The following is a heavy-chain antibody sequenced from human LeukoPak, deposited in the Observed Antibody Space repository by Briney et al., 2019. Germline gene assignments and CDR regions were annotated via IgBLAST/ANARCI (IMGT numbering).Heavy chain of an antibody. Sequence: SETLSLTCAVYGGSFSGYYWSWIRQPPGKGPEWIGSIYYTGSTFYYPSLKSRVTISLDTSKNQFSLRVSSVTAADTAVYYCAREDSSVSDDAFDIWGQGTMVTVSS. CDR1: GGSFSGYY. D-gene: IGHD3-22*01. CDR3: AREDSSVSDDAFDI. CDR2: IYYTGST. V-gene: IGHV4-34*01. J-gene: IGHJ3*02.